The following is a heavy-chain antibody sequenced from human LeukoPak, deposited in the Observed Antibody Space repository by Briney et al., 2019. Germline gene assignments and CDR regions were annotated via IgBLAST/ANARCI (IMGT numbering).Heavy chain of an antibody. J-gene: IGHJ4*02. CDR2: INSDGSST. D-gene: IGHD3-10*01. CDR1: GFTFSSYW. CDR3: ARVSGLLYYASGSYYPTSFDY. Sequence: PGGSLRLSCAASGFTFSSYWMHWVRQAPGKGLVWVSRINSDGSSTSYADSVKGRFTISRDNAKNSLYLQMNSLRAEDTAVYYCARVSGLLYYASGSYYPTSFDYWGQGTLVTVSS. V-gene: IGHV3-74*01.